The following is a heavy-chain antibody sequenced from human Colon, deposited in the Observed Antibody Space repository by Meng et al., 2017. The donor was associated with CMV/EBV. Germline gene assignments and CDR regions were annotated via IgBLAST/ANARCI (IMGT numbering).Heavy chain of an antibody. Sequence: GESLKISCAASGFIFSSYGMSWVRLAPGKGLEWVSSISSSGSYIYYADSVKGRFTISRDSAKTSVFLQMNNLRAEDTALYYCARDQAGDPLFYYTGLDVWGHGTPVTVSS. V-gene: IGHV3-21*06. CDR1: GFIFSSYG. CDR3: ARDQAGDPLFYYTGLDV. J-gene: IGHJ6*02. CDR2: ISSSGSYI. D-gene: IGHD2-21*01.